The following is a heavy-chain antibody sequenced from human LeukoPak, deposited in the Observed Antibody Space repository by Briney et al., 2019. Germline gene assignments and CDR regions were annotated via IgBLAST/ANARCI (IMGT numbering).Heavy chain of an antibody. CDR2: IYSGGST. D-gene: IGHD3-3*01. CDR3: ARGRRITIFGVVIGPSDY. Sequence: GGSLRLSCAASGFTVSSNYMSWVRQAPGKGLEWVSVIYSGGSTYYADSVKGRFTISRDNSKNTLYLQMNSLRAEDTAVYYCARGRRITIFGVVIGPSDYWGQGTLVTVSS. J-gene: IGHJ4*02. CDR1: GFTVSSNY. V-gene: IGHV3-66*01.